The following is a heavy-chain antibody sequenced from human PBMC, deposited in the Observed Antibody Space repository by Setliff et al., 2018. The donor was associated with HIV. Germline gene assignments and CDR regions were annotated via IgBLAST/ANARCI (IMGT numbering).Heavy chain of an antibody. J-gene: IGHJ6*03. CDR2: IIPTLTIK. CDR1: GYSFSSLG. CDR3: ARTHYHSSGWFYYYYYYMGV. V-gene: IGHV1-69*10. Sequence: SVKVSCKASGYSFSSLGISWVRQAPGQGLEWMGGIIPTLTIKHFAQKFQGRVAITADKSTSTAYMELSSLRSEDTAVYYCARTHYHSSGWFYYYYYYMGVWGKGTTVTVSS. D-gene: IGHD3-22*01.